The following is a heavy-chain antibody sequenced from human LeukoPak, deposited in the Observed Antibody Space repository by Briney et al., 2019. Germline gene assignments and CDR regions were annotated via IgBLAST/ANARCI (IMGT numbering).Heavy chain of an antibody. J-gene: IGHJ4*02. CDR1: GYTFTGYY. CDR2: INPNSGGT. Sequence: ASVKVSCKASGYTFTGYYIHWVRQAPGQGLEWMGWINPNSGGTNYVQKFQGRVTMTRDTSISTAYMQMSRLRSDDTAVYYCARDDRGYWGQGTLVSVSS. CDR3: ARDDRGY. D-gene: IGHD3-10*01. V-gene: IGHV1-2*02.